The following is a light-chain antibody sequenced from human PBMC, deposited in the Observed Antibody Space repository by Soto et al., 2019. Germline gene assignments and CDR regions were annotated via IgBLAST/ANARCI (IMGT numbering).Light chain of an antibody. J-gene: IGKJ4*01. CDR1: QSVSSY. Sequence: EIVLTQSPATLSLSPGERATLSCRASQSVSSYLAWYQQKPGQAPRLLIYDASNRATGIPARFSGSGSGTDFTLTISSLEPEEFAVYYCQQRSPLTFGGGTKVEIK. V-gene: IGKV3-11*01. CDR2: DAS. CDR3: QQRSPLT.